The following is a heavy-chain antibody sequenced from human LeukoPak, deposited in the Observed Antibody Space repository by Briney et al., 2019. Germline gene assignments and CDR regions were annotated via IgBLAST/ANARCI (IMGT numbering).Heavy chain of an antibody. D-gene: IGHD3-22*01. CDR1: GGSISSSSYY. CDR3: ARDPDSSGYYFDY. CDR2: IYYSGST. J-gene: IGHJ4*02. Sequence: SQTLSLTCTVSGGSISSSSYYWGWIRQPPGKGLEWIGSIYYSGSTYYNPSLKSRVTISVDTSKNQFSLKLSSVTAADTAVYYCARDPDSSGYYFDYWGQGTLVTVSS. V-gene: IGHV4-39*07.